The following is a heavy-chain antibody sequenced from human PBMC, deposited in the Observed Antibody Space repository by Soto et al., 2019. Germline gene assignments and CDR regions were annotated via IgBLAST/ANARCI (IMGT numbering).Heavy chain of an antibody. CDR3: TKRPSYASVN. CDR2: INKNGGST. V-gene: IGHV3-23*01. D-gene: IGHD3-16*01. CDR1: GFTFSTYA. J-gene: IGHJ4*02. Sequence: EVQLLESGGGLVQPGGSLRLSCAASGFTFSTYAMSWVRQAPGKGIEWVSSINKNGGSTFYAESVKGRFTSSRDYSNDTLFPQMTSLRAEDTPFYYCTKRPSYASVNWRQATLVTVSS.